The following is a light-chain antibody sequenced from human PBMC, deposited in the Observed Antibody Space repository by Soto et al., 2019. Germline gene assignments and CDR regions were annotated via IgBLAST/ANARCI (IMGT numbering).Light chain of an antibody. J-gene: IGKJ5*01. CDR2: GAS. CDR3: QQHGSSPLVT. V-gene: IGKV3-20*01. Sequence: EIVLTQSPGTLSLSPGERATLSCRASQSVSSSYLAWYQQKPGQAPRLLIYGASSRATGIPDRFSVSGSGTDFTRTISRLEPEDFAVYYCQQHGSSPLVTFGQGTRLEIK. CDR1: QSVSSSY.